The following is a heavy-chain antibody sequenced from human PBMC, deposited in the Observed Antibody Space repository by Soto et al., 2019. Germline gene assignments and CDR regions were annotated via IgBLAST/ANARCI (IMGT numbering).Heavy chain of an antibody. V-gene: IGHV1-8*01. Sequence: ASVKVSCKASGYTFTSYDINWVRQATGQGLGWMGWMNPNSGNTGYAQKFQGRVTMTRNTSISTAYMELSSLRSEDTAVYYCASTNPIAARQDYYYGMDVWGQGTTVTVSS. D-gene: IGHD6-6*01. J-gene: IGHJ6*02. CDR3: ASTNPIAARQDYYYGMDV. CDR2: MNPNSGNT. CDR1: GYTFTSYD.